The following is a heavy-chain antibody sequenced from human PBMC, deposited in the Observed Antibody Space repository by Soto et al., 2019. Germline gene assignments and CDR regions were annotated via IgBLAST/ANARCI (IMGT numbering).Heavy chain of an antibody. J-gene: IGHJ4*01. CDR2: IDDSGNT. CDR1: VDSITTYY. V-gene: IGHV4-4*07. Sequence: PSETLSLTCTVSVDSITTYYWSWIRQPAGKGLEWIGRIDDSGNTNYNPSLNSRVTMSIDTSKKQFSLKLTSVTAADTAIYYCARYSNNWFHTEGTDAWGQGTPANVSA. CDR3: ARYSNNWFHTEGTDA. D-gene: IGHD6-13*01.